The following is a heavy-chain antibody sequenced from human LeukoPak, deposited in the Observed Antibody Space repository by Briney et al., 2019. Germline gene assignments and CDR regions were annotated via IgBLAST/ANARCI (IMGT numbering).Heavy chain of an antibody. CDR3: TTEGGQLYDSSGYGAFDI. D-gene: IGHD3-22*01. Sequence: GGSLRLSCAASGFTFSSYEMNWVRQAPGKGLEWVSYISSSGSTIYYADSVKGRFTISRDNAKNSLYLQMNSLKTEDSAVYYCTTEGGQLYDSSGYGAFDIWGQGTMVTVSS. CDR2: ISSSGSTI. V-gene: IGHV3-48*03. CDR1: GFTFSSYE. J-gene: IGHJ3*02.